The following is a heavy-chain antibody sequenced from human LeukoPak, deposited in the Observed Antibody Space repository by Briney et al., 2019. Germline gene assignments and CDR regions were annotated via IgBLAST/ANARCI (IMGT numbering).Heavy chain of an antibody. CDR3: AKGAEIDH. CDR2: MTGPADTT. Sequence: LTGGSLRLSCAASGFTFSSYSMNWVRQAPGKGLEWLSAMTGPADTTYYAESVKGRFTISRDYSKSMVFLQMNSLRVEDTAIYYCAKGAEIDHWGQGTLVTVSS. J-gene: IGHJ4*02. CDR1: GFTFSSYS. V-gene: IGHV3-23*01.